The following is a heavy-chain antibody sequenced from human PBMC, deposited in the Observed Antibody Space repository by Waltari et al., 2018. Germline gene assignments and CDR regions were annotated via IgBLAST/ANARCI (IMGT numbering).Heavy chain of an antibody. D-gene: IGHD2-2*01. CDR2: ISSSSSYI. V-gene: IGHV3-21*01. J-gene: IGHJ6*03. Sequence: EVQLVESGGGLVKPGGSLRLSCAASGFTFSSYSMNWVRQAPGKGLEVVSSISSSSSYIYYADSVKGRFTISRDNAKNSLYLQMNSLRAEDTAVYYCARVVVVPAPGGVGYYYMDVWGKGTTVTISS. CDR1: GFTFSSYS. CDR3: ARVVVVPAPGGVGYYYMDV.